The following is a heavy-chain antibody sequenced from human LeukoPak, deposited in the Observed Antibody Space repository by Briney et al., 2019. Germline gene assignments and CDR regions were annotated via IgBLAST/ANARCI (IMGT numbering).Heavy chain of an antibody. J-gene: IGHJ4*01. Sequence: SETLSLTCTVSGGSVSDYYWSWIRQSPGKGLEWIGYIYYTGSSSYNPSLRSRVTISADTSKNQFSLKLSSVAAADTAVYYCASRKLGNDYWGQGTLVTVSS. CDR3: ASRKLGNDY. CDR1: GGSVSDYY. CDR2: IYYTGSS. D-gene: IGHD7-27*01. V-gene: IGHV4-59*02.